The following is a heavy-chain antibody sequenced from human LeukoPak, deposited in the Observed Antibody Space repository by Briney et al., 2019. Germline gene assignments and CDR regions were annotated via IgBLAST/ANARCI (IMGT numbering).Heavy chain of an antibody. CDR3: AKHPGNIAAAGFVDY. D-gene: IGHD6-13*01. Sequence: TGGSLRLSCAASGFTFSSYAMSWVRQAPGKGLEWVSAISGSGGSTYYADSVKGRFTISRDNSKNTLYLQMNSLRAEDTGVYYCAKHPGNIAAAGFVDYWGQGTLVTVSS. CDR1: GFTFSSYA. J-gene: IGHJ4*02. CDR2: ISGSGGST. V-gene: IGHV3-23*01.